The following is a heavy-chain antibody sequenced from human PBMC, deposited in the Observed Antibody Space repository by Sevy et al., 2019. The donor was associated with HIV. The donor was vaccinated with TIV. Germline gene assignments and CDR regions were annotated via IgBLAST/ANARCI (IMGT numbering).Heavy chain of an antibody. D-gene: IGHD2-15*01. V-gene: IGHV3-30*04. CDR1: GFTFSSYA. CDR2: ISYDGSNK. Sequence: GGSLRLSCAASGFTFSSYAMHWVRLAPGKGLEWVAVISYDGSNKDYADSVKGRFTISRDNSKNLLYLQMNSLRAEDTAVYYCARDKCSGGSCYVFDYWGQGTLVTVSS. J-gene: IGHJ4*02. CDR3: ARDKCSGGSCYVFDY.